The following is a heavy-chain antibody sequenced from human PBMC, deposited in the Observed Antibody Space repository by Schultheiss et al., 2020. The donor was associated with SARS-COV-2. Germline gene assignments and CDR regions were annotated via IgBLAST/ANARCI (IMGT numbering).Heavy chain of an antibody. V-gene: IGHV3-74*03. CDR3: ARDNRRIAVAGHFDY. CDR2: ISTDGSHT. CDR1: GFTFSSYW. D-gene: IGHD6-19*01. J-gene: IGHJ4*02. Sequence: GGSLRLSCVASGFTFSSYWMHWVRQAPGKGLVWVSRISTDGSHTTYADSVKGRFTISRDNAKNTLYLQMNSLRAEDTAVYYCARDNRRIAVAGHFDYWGQGTLVTVSS.